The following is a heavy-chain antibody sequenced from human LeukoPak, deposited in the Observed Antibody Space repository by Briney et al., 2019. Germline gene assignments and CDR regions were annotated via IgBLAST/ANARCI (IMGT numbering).Heavy chain of an antibody. D-gene: IGHD3-22*01. Sequence: ASVKVSCKASGYTFTSYGISWVRQAPGQGLEWMGWINPNSGGTNYAQKLQGRVTMTTDTSTSTAYMELRSLRSDDTAVYYCARDDSSGPHSADYWGRGTLVTVSS. CDR3: ARDDSSGPHSADY. CDR1: GYTFTSYG. CDR2: INPNSGGT. J-gene: IGHJ4*02. V-gene: IGHV1-18*01.